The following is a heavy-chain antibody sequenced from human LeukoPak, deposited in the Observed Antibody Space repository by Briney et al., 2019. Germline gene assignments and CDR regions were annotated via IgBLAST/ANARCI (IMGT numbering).Heavy chain of an antibody. V-gene: IGHV3-30-3*01. CDR3: ARDRYCSSTSCPTWFDP. J-gene: IGHJ5*02. D-gene: IGHD2-2*01. CDR1: GFTFSSYA. CDR2: ISYDGSNK. Sequence: PGGSLRLSCAASGFTFSSYAMHWVRQAPGKGLEWVAVISYDGSNKYYADSVKGRFTISRDNAKNSLYLQMNSLRAEDTAVYYCARDRYCSSTSCPTWFDPWGQGTLVTVSS.